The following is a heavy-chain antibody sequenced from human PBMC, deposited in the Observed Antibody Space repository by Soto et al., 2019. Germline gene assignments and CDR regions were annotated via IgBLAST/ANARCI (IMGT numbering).Heavy chain of an antibody. Sequence: ASVKVSCKASGYTFTGYYMHWVRQAPGQGLEWMGWINPNSGGTNYAQKFQGRVTMTRDTSISTAYMELSRLRSDDTAVYYCARAQPTAPYYYYGMDVWGQGTTVTVS. CDR3: ARAQPTAPYYYYGMDV. CDR1: GYTFTGYY. V-gene: IGHV1-2*02. CDR2: INPNSGGT. J-gene: IGHJ6*02. D-gene: IGHD5-18*01.